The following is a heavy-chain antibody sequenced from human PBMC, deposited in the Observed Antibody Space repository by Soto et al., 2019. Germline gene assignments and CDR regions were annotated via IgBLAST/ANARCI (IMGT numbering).Heavy chain of an antibody. Sequence: GGSLRLSCAASGFTFSSYGMHGVRQAPGKGLEWVAVIWYDGSNKYYADSVKGRFTISRDNSKNTLYLQMNSLRAEDTAVYYCARELYGGDAFDIWGQGTMVTVSS. CDR3: ARELYGGDAFDI. J-gene: IGHJ3*02. V-gene: IGHV3-33*01. CDR2: IWYDGSNK. D-gene: IGHD4-17*01. CDR1: GFTFSSYG.